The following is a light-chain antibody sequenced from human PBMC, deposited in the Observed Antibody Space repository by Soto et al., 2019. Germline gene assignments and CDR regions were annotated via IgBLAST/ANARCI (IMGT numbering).Light chain of an antibody. CDR3: QKYSSVPV. V-gene: IGKV1-27*01. J-gene: IGKJ3*01. CDR1: QDIRNF. Sequence: DIQMTQSPTSLSASVGDRVTITCRASQDIRNFVAWYQQKPGKAPKLLIYAASTLQSGVPSRFSGSGSGTDFTLNINTLQPEDAATYSCQKYSSVPVFGPGTKVEIK. CDR2: AAS.